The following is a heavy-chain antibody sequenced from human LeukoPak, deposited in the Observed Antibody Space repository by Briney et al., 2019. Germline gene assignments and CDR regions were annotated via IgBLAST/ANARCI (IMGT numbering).Heavy chain of an antibody. Sequence: SVKVSCKASGGTFRNYGFTWVRQAPGQGLEWMGGIIPIFGTGKYAQKFQGRVTITADESTSTAYMELSSLRSEDTAVYYCARGTYSSSWSASELDYWGQGTLVTVSS. J-gene: IGHJ4*02. CDR2: IIPIFGTG. CDR3: ARGTYSSSWSASELDY. D-gene: IGHD6-13*01. V-gene: IGHV1-69*01. CDR1: GGTFRNYG.